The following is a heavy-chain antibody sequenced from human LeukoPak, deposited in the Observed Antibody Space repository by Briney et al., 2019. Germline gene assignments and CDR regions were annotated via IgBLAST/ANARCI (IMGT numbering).Heavy chain of an antibody. D-gene: IGHD1-26*01. Sequence: PGGSLRLSCAASGFTFSNAWMSWVRQAPGKGLEWVGRIKSKTDGGTTDYAAPVKGRFTVSRDDSKNTLYLQMNSLKTEDTAVYYCTAQWELPNFNYLDYWGQGTLVTVSS. CDR3: TAQWELPNFNYLDY. V-gene: IGHV3-15*01. CDR1: GFTFSNAW. CDR2: IKSKTDGGTT. J-gene: IGHJ4*02.